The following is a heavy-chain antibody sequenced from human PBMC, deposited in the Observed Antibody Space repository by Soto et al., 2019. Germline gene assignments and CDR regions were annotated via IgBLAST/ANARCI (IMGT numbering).Heavy chain of an antibody. CDR2: IIPIFGTA. CDR3: ARLRVDTAMVSDYYYYGMDV. D-gene: IGHD5-18*01. J-gene: IGHJ6*02. CDR1: GGSFSGDA. V-gene: IGHV1-69*13. Sequence: SVKGACKTSGGSFSGDAGGWGRQENGQGLEWMGGIIPIFGTANYAQKFQGRVTITADESTSTAYMELSSLRSEDTAVYYCARLRVDTAMVSDYYYYGMDVWGQGTTVTVSS.